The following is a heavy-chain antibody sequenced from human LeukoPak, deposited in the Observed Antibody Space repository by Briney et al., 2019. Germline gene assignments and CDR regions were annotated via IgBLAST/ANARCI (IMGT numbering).Heavy chain of an antibody. CDR1: GGPFSGYY. V-gene: IGHV4-34*01. Sequence: SETLSLTCAVYGGPFSGYYWSWIRQPPGKGLEWIGEINHSGSTNYNPSLKSRVTISVDTSKNQFSLKLSSVTAADTAVYYCARIKCGYSYGVHYYYYYGMDVWGQGTTVTVSS. D-gene: IGHD5-18*01. CDR3: ARIKCGYSYGVHYYYYYGMDV. CDR2: INHSGST. J-gene: IGHJ6*02.